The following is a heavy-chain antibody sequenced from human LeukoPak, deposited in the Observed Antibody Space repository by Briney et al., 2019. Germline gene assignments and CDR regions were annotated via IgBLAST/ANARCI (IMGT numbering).Heavy chain of an antibody. CDR1: GFTFSTYA. V-gene: IGHV3-23*01. CDR3: AKESQLLWFAPFDP. D-gene: IGHD3-10*01. J-gene: IGHJ5*02. Sequence: GGSLRLSCAASGFTFSTYAMNWVRQVPGKGPEWVSTMSGSGSSTDYADSVKGRFTISRDNSKNTLYLQMNSLRAEDTAVYYCAKESQLLWFAPFDPWGQGTLVTVSS. CDR2: MSGSGSST.